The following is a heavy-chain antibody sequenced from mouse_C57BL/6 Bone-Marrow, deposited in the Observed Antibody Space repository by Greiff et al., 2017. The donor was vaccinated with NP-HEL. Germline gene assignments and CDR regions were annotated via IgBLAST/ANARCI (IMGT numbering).Heavy chain of an antibody. CDR3: ARSNYSNPYYFDY. D-gene: IGHD2-5*01. J-gene: IGHJ2*01. V-gene: IGHV1-63*01. CDR1: GYTFTNYW. Sequence: VKLQESGAELVRPGTSVKMSCKASGYTFTNYWIGWAKQRPGHGLEWIGDIYPGGGYTNYNEKFKGKATLTADKSSSTAYMQFSSLTSEDSAIYYCARSNYSNPYYFDYWGQGTTLTVSS. CDR2: IYPGGGYT.